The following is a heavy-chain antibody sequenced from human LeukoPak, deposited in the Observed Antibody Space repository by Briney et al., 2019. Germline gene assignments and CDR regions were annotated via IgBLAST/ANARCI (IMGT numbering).Heavy chain of an antibody. J-gene: IGHJ6*03. Sequence: GASVKVSCKASGGTFSSYAISWVRQAPGQGLEWMGGIIPIFGTANYAQKFQGRVTITTDESTSTACMELSSLRSEDTAVYYCASQRYGVVPAAIADYYYYYMDVWGKGTTVTVSS. CDR2: IIPIFGTA. D-gene: IGHD2-2*02. CDR3: ASQRYGVVPAAIADYYYYYMDV. V-gene: IGHV1-69*05. CDR1: GGTFSSYA.